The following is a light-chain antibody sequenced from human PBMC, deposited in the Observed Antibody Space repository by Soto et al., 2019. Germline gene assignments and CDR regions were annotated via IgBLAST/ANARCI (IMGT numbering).Light chain of an antibody. CDR3: QQYNSYSRT. V-gene: IGKV1-5*01. Sequence: DIQMTQSPSTLSASLGDRVTISCRASQSISSGLAWYQQKPGKAPKLLIYDASSLESGVPSRFSGSGSGTKFTLTISSLQHDDFATYYYQQYNSYSRTFGQGTKVDIK. CDR2: DAS. CDR1: QSISSG. J-gene: IGKJ1*01.